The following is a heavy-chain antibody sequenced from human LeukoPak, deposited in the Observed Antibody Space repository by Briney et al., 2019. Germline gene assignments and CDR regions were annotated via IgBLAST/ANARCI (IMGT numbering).Heavy chain of an antibody. CDR2: INHSGST. Sequence: SETLSLTCAVYGGSFSGYYWSWIRQPPGKGLEWIGEINHSGSTNYNPSLKSRVTISVDTSKNQFSLKLSSVTAADTAVYYCARHTTYYYGSGSYRGFXPWXXXTXVTV. V-gene: IGHV4-34*01. CDR1: GGSFSGYY. J-gene: IGHJ5*02. D-gene: IGHD3-10*01. CDR3: ARHTTYYYGSGSYRGFXP.